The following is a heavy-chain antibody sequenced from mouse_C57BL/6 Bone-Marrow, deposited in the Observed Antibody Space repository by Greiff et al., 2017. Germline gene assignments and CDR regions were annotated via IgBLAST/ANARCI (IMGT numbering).Heavy chain of an antibody. CDR3: DEADYYGSSYYAMDY. J-gene: IGHJ4*01. D-gene: IGHD1-1*01. CDR2: IDPANGNT. CDR1: GFNIKNTY. V-gene: IGHV14-3*01. Sequence: EVQRVESVAELVRPGASVKLSCTASGFNIKNTYMHWVKQRPEQGLEWIGRIDPANGNTKYAPKFQGKATITADTSSNTAYLQLSSLTSEDTAIXYGDEADYYGSSYYAMDYWGQGTSVTVSS.